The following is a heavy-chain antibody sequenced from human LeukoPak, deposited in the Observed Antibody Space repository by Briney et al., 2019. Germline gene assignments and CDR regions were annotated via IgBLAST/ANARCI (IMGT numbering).Heavy chain of an antibody. D-gene: IGHD6-19*01. CDR1: GYTFTGYY. CDR2: INPNSGGT. Sequence: ASVKVSCKASGYTFTGYYMHWVRQAPGQGLEWMGWINPNSGGTNYAQKFQGRVTMTRDTSISTAYMELSRLRSDDTAVYYCAREPRYSSGHYYYYYYMDVWGKGTTVTVSS. CDR3: AREPRYSSGHYYYYYYMDV. V-gene: IGHV1-2*02. J-gene: IGHJ6*03.